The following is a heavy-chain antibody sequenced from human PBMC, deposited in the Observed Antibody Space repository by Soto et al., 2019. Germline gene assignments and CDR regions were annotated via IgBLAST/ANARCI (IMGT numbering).Heavy chain of an antibody. D-gene: IGHD3-22*01. J-gene: IGHJ5*02. CDR3: ARTSYDSSGTAADP. Sequence: QESGPRMVEPSQTLSPPFTFPGGSISRWCYYWDLIPQPPRKGLEWIGYIYYSGSTYYNPSLKSRVTISVDTSKNQFSLKLSSVTAADTAVYYCARTSYDSSGTAADPWGQGTLVTVSS. V-gene: IGHV4-31*03. CDR2: IYYSGST. CDR1: GGSISRWCYY.